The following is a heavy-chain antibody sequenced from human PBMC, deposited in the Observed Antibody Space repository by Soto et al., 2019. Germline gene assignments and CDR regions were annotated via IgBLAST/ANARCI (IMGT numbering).Heavy chain of an antibody. CDR1: GYSINSGYY. Sequence: PSETLSLTCAVSGYSINSGYYWGWIRQPPGKGLEWIGSVFHSGTTYSNPSLKTRLTISVDTSKNEISLDLNAVTAADTAVYYCVRDFGDLQDFWSGLDQWGQGVPVTLSS. CDR3: VRDFGDLQDFWSGLDQ. V-gene: IGHV4-38-2*02. D-gene: IGHD3-3*01. J-gene: IGHJ5*02. CDR2: VFHSGTT.